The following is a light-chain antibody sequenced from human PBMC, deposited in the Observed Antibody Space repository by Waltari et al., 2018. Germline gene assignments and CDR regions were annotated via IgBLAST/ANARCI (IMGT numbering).Light chain of an antibody. CDR2: DAS. Sequence: EIVLTQSPASLSLSPGDRATLSCRASQSVGRTLARYQQRPGQAPRLLIYDASSRATGIPDRFSGSGSGTDFSLTISRLEPEDLAVYYCQKYGTRPATFGQGTKVEVK. V-gene: IGKV3-20*01. CDR3: QKYGTRPAT. J-gene: IGKJ1*01. CDR1: QSVGRT.